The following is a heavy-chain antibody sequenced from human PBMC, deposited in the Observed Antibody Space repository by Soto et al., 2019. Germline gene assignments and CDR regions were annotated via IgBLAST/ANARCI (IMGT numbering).Heavy chain of an antibody. J-gene: IGHJ4*02. Sequence: QVQLVESGGGVVQPGRSLRLSCAASGFTFSSYGMHWVRQAPGKGLEWMAVISYDGSNKYYADSVKGRFTISGDNSKNTLYLQMNRLRGEDTAVYYCAKRAVAGRAFDYWGQRTLVTVSS. CDR1: GFTFSSYG. V-gene: IGHV3-30*18. CDR2: ISYDGSNK. D-gene: IGHD6-19*01. CDR3: AKRAVAGRAFDY.